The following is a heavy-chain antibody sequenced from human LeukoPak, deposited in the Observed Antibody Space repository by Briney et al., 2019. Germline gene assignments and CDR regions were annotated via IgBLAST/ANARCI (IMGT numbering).Heavy chain of an antibody. CDR1: GFTFSDYY. Sequence: PGGSLRPSCAASGFTFSDYYMSWIRQAPGKGLEWVSYISSSGSTIYYADSVKGRFTISRDNAKNSLYLKMNSLRAEDTAVYYCARDIIVQGTSWNAFDIWGQGTMVTVSS. D-gene: IGHD2-2*01. CDR2: ISSSGSTI. J-gene: IGHJ3*02. V-gene: IGHV3-11*01. CDR3: ARDIIVQGTSWNAFDI.